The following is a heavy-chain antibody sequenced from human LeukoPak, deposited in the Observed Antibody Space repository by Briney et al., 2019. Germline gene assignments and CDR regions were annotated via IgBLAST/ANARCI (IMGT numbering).Heavy chain of an antibody. CDR2: INHSGST. Sequence: PSETLSLTCTVSGGSISSYYWSWIRQPPGKGLEWIGEINHSGSTNYNPSLKSRVTISVDTSKNQFSLKLSSVTAADTAVYYCARHLTWRIAPFNNWFDPWGQGTLVTVSS. CDR1: GGSISSYY. J-gene: IGHJ5*02. V-gene: IGHV4-34*01. D-gene: IGHD2/OR15-2a*01. CDR3: ARHLTWRIAPFNNWFDP.